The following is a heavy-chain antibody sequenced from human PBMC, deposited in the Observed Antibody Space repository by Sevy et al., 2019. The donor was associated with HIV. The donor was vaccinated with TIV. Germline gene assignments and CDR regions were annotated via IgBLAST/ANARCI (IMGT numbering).Heavy chain of an antibody. D-gene: IGHD1-20*01. CDR3: ARVRYNWNDDAFDI. V-gene: IGHV1-2*04. CDR2: INPNSGGT. Sequence: ASVKVSCKASGYTFTGYYMHWVRQAPGQGLEWMGWINPNSGGTNYAQKFQGLVTMTRDTSISTAYMELSRLRSDDTAVYYCARVRYNWNDDAFDIWGQGTMVTVSS. CDR1: GYTFTGYY. J-gene: IGHJ3*02.